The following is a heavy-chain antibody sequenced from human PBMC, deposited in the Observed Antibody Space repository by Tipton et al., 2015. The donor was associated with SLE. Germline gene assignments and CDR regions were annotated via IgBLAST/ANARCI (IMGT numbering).Heavy chain of an antibody. CDR2: IYYGVPG. D-gene: IGHD1-26*01. V-gene: IGHV4-59*01. J-gene: IGHJ4*02. CDR1: GGSISSFS. CDR3: ARGSRVEEELDF. Sequence: LSCTVSGGSISSFSWTWIRQPPGKGLEWMGYIYYGVPGNYSPSLKSRLSISVDTSENQFSMRLSSVTAADSAVYYCARGSRVEEELDFWGQGTLVTVSS.